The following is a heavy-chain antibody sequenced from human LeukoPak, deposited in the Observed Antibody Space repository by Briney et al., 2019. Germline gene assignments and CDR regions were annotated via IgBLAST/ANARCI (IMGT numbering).Heavy chain of an antibody. CDR3: TKDLGRYRNNFFDY. CDR1: GFTFSSIA. V-gene: IGHV3-23*01. CDR2: ISGSGGGT. D-gene: IGHD1-26*01. Sequence: GGSLRLSCAASGFTFSSIAMSWVRQAPDKGLEWVSTISGSGGGTYYADSVKGRFTISRDDSKNTLYLQMNSLRADDTAVYYCTKDLGRYRNNFFDYWGQGNLVTVSS. J-gene: IGHJ4*02.